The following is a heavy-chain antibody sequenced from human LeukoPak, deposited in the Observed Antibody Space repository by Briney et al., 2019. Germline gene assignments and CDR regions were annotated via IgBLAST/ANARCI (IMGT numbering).Heavy chain of an antibody. J-gene: IGHJ6*02. CDR1: GFTFTSSA. CDR3: AATIAADTVYYGMDV. Sequence: SVKVSCKASGFTFTSSAMQWVRQARGQRLEWIGWIVVGSSNTNYAQKFQERVTITWDMSTGTAYMELSSLRSEDTAVYYCAATIAADTVYYGMDVWGQGTTVTVSS. CDR2: IVVGSSNT. V-gene: IGHV1-58*02. D-gene: IGHD6-13*01.